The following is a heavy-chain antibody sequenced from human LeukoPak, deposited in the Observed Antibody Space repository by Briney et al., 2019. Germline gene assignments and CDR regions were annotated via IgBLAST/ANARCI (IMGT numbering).Heavy chain of an antibody. CDR1: NGAVKNYY. Sequence: SETLSLTCSVSNGAVKNYYWTWLRQPPGQGLEWIGNYLYSGTTTYRASLDSRLIISVDNSKNTVSLRLFSVTAADTAVYYCATLVYSGSRYHFDTWGQGTLVTVSS. CDR3: ATLVYSGSRYHFDT. J-gene: IGHJ4*02. CDR2: YLYSGTT. D-gene: IGHD1-26*01. V-gene: IGHV4-59*02.